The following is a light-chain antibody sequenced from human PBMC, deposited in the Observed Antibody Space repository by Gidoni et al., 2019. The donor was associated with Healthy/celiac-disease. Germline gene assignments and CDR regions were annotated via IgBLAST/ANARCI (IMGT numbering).Light chain of an antibody. CDR3: QQYYSTPYT. J-gene: IGKJ2*01. V-gene: IGKV4-1*01. Sequence: DIVMTQSPDSLAVSLGERATINCKSSQSVLYSSNNNNYLAWYQQKPGQPPELLIYWASTRASGVPDRFSGSGSGTDFTLTVSSLQAEDVAVYYCQQYYSTPYTFGQGTKLEIK. CDR2: WAS. CDR1: QSVLYSSNNNNY.